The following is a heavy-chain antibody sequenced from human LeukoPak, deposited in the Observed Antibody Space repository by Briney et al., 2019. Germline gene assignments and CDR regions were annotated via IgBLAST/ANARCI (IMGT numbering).Heavy chain of an antibody. J-gene: IGHJ4*02. D-gene: IGHD3-22*01. CDR2: SNHSGST. CDR3: ARGNYYDSSGYQYYFDY. V-gene: IGHV4-34*01. CDR1: GGSFNGYY. Sequence: SETLSLTCAVYGGSFNGYYWSWIRQPPGKGLEWIGESNHSGSTNYNPSLKSRVTISVDTSKNQFSLKLSSVTAADTAVYYCARGNYYDSSGYQYYFDYWGQGSLVTVSS.